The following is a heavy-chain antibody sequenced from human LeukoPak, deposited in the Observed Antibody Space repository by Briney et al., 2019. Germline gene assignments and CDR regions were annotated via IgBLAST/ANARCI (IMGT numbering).Heavy chain of an antibody. CDR1: GDSISSSNWF. V-gene: IGHV4-39*07. CDR2: IYNSGNS. D-gene: IGHD3-22*01. J-gene: IGHJ5*02. Sequence: SETLSLTCTVSGDSISSSNWFWGWIRLPPGKGPEWIGSIYNSGNSYYNPSLESRVSMPVDTSKNQFSLKLSSVTAADTAVYYCARGLYDSSGYYYDGPNWFDPWGQGTLVTVSS. CDR3: ARGLYDSSGYYYDGPNWFDP.